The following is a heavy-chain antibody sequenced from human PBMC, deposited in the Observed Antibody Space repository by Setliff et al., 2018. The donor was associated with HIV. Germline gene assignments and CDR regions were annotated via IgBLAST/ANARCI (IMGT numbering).Heavy chain of an antibody. CDR2: INHSGST. V-gene: IGHV4-34*01. CDR1: GGSISDFPYY. Sequence: SETLSLTCSVSGGSISDFPYYWAWIRQPPGKGLEWIGEINHSGSTNYNPSLKSRVTISVDTSKNQFSLKLSSVTAADTAVYYCARVPPGPYYYYMDVWGKGTTVTVSS. J-gene: IGHJ6*03. CDR3: ARVPPGPYYYYMDV.